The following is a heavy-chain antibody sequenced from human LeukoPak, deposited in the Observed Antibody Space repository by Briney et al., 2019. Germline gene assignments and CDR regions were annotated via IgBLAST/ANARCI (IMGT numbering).Heavy chain of an antibody. V-gene: IGHV3-30*04. CDR1: GFTFSSYA. J-gene: IGHJ4*02. Sequence: GGSLRLSCAASGFTFSSYAMHWVRQAPGKGLEWVAVISYDGSSKYYADSVKGRFTISRDNSKNTLYLQMNSLRAEDTAVYYCAKGGGYNYYYFDYWGQGTLVTVSS. D-gene: IGHD5-24*01. CDR3: AKGGGYNYYYFDY. CDR2: ISYDGSSK.